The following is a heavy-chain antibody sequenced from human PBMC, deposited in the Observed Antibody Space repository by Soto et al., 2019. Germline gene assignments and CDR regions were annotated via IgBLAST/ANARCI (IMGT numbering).Heavy chain of an antibody. V-gene: IGHV4-39*01. CDR3: ARPEARTTNFDY. CDR2: IYYSGST. Sequence: QLQLQESGPGLVKPSETLSLTCTVSGGSISSSSYYWGWIRQPPGKGLEWIGGIYYSGSTYYNPSLKSRVTISVDTSKNQFSLKLSSVTAADTAVYYCARPEARTTNFDYWGQGTLVTVSS. D-gene: IGHD1-1*01. J-gene: IGHJ4*02. CDR1: GGSISSSSYY.